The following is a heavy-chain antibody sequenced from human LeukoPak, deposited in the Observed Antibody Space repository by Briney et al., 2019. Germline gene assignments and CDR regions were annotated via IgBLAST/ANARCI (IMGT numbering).Heavy chain of an antibody. CDR3: ATVVGWEQWLVQRLYGMDV. CDR1: GYTLTELS. J-gene: IGHJ6*02. CDR2: FDPEDGET. V-gene: IGHV1-24*01. Sequence: ASVKVSCKVSGYTLTELSMHWVRQAPGKGLEWVGGFDPEDGETIYAQKFQGRVTMTEDTSTDTAYMELSSLRSEDTAVYYCATVVGWEQWLVQRLYGMDVWGQGTTVTVSS. D-gene: IGHD6-19*01.